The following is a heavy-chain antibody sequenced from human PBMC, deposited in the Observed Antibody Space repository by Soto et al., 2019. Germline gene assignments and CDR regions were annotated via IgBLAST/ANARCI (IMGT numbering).Heavy chain of an antibody. V-gene: IGHV5-10-1*01. CDR2: IDPSDSYT. D-gene: IGHD3-22*01. J-gene: IGHJ5*02. CDR3: ARLPNEVYYYDSSGYSWFDP. Sequence: PGESLKISCKGSGYSFTSYWISWVRQMPGKGLEWMGRIDPSDSYTNYSPSFQGHVTISADKSISTAYLQWSSLKASDTAMYYCARLPNEVYYYDSSGYSWFDPWGQGTLVTVSS. CDR1: GYSFTSYW.